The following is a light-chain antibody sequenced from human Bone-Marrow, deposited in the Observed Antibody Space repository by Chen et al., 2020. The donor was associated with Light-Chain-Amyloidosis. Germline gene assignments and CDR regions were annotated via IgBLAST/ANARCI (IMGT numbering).Light chain of an antibody. CDR2: RDN. Sequence: SYELTQPPSVSVSPGQTARVTCSGDDLPTKYAYWYQQKPGQAPVLVIHRDNERPSGISERFSGSSSGTTATLTISGVQAEDEADYHCQSAESSGTYELLFGGATKLTVL. V-gene: IGLV3-25*03. CDR1: DLPTKY. J-gene: IGLJ2*01. CDR3: QSAESSGTYELL.